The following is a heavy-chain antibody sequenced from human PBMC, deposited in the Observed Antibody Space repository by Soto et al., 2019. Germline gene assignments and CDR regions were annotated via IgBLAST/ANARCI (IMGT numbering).Heavy chain of an antibody. J-gene: IGHJ6*03. V-gene: IGHV1-46*03. CDR3: ARDYGDYIVIPYYYYYMDV. CDR1: GYTFTSYY. D-gene: IGHD4-17*01. CDR2: INPSGGST. Sequence: GASVKVSCKASGYTFTSYYMHWVRQAPGQGLEWMGIINPSGGSTSYAQKFQGRVTMTRDTSTSTVYMELSSLRSEDTAVYYCARDYGDYIVIPYYYYYMDVWGKGTTVTV.